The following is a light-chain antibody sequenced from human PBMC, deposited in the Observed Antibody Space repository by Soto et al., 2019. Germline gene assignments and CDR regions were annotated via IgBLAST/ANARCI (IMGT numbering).Light chain of an antibody. V-gene: IGLV2-14*01. Sequence: QSALTQPASVSGSPGQSITISCTGTSSDVGGYNYVSWYQQHPGKAPKLMISEVSNRPSGVSNPFSGSKSGNTASLTISGLQAEDEADYYCSSYTSSSTLVFGGGTQLTVL. J-gene: IGLJ2*01. CDR2: EVS. CDR3: SSYTSSSTLV. CDR1: SSDVGGYNY.